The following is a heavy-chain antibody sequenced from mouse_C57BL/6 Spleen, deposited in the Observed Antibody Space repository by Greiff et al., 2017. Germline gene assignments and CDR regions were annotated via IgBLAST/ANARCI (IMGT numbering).Heavy chain of an antibody. D-gene: IGHD2-2*01. J-gene: IGHJ3*01. Sequence: EVQLQQSGPELVKPGASVKMSCKASGYTFTDYNMHWVKQSHGKSLEWIGYINPNNGGTSYNQKFKGKATLTVNKSSSTAYMALRSLTSEDSAVYCCARGGYAEDIAYWGQGTLVTVSA. V-gene: IGHV1-22*01. CDR1: GYTFTDYN. CDR2: INPNNGGT. CDR3: ARGGYAEDIAY.